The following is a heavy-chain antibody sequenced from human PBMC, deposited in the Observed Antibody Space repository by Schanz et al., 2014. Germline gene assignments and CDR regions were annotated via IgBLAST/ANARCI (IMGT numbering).Heavy chain of an antibody. J-gene: IGHJ4*02. CDR1: GDTFSKYN. Sequence: QVQLVQSGPEVKKPGSSVKVSCQAFGDTFSKYNIMWVRQVPGQGLEWLGRIIPILGIANYAQKFQGRVTITADKSTFTAYMDVSSLRSEDTAVYYCARDGVDAAAGGNYWGQGTLVTVSA. CDR2: IIPILGIA. V-gene: IGHV1-69*08. D-gene: IGHD6-13*01. CDR3: ARDGVDAAAGGNY.